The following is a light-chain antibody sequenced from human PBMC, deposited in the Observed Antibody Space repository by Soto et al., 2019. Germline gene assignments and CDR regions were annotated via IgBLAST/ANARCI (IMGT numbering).Light chain of an antibody. V-gene: IGLV2-23*01. CDR1: SSDVGSYNL. Sequence: QSVLTQPASVSGSPGQSITISCTGTSSDVGSYNLVSWYQQHPGKAPKLMIYEGSKRPSGVSNRFSGSKSGNTASLTISGLQAEDEAHYYCCSYAGSLWVFGGGTQLTVL. CDR3: CSYAGSLWV. CDR2: EGS. J-gene: IGLJ3*02.